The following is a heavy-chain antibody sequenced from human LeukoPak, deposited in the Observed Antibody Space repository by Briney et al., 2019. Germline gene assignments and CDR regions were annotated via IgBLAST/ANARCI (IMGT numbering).Heavy chain of an antibody. J-gene: IGHJ5*02. V-gene: IGHV1-69*04. CDR1: GGTFSSYA. CDR3: ARVRQQLGYWFDP. CDR2: IIPILGIA. Sequence: SVKVSCKASGGTFSSYAISWVRQAPGQGLEWMGRIIPILGIANYAQKFQGRVTITADKSTSTAYMELSSLRSEDTAVYYCARVRQQLGYWFDPWGQGTLVTVSS. D-gene: IGHD6-13*01.